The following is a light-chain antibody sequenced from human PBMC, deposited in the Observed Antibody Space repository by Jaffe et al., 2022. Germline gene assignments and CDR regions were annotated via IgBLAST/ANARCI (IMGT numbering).Light chain of an antibody. CDR2: DVS. CDR1: SSDVGGYNY. CDR3: SSYTSSRGV. V-gene: IGLV2-14*03. Sequence: QSALTQPASVSGSPGQSITISCTGTSSDVGGYNYVSWYQQHPGKAPKLMIYDVSNRPSGVSNRFSGSKSGNTASLTISGLQTEDEADYYCSSYTSSRGVFGGGTKLTVL. J-gene: IGLJ2*01.